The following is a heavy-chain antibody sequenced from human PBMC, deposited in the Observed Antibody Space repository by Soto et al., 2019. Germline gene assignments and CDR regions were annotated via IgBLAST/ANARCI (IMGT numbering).Heavy chain of an antibody. D-gene: IGHD6-19*01. J-gene: IGHJ5*02. V-gene: IGHV4-34*01. CDR2: INHSGST. CDR3: ATGYSSGGLVAWFDP. CDR1: GGSFSGYY. Sequence: SETLSLTCAVYGGSFSGYYWSWIRQPPGKGLEWIGEINHSGSTNYNPSLKSRVTISVDTSKNQFSLKLSSVTAADTAVYYCATGYSSGGLVAWFDPWGQGTLVTVSS.